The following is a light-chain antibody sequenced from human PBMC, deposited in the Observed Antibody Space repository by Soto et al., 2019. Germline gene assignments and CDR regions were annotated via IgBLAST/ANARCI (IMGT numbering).Light chain of an antibody. CDR2: WAS. CDR1: QIGLYSSNNKNY. CDR3: QQYYSTPLT. J-gene: IGKJ4*01. Sequence: DILMTQSPDSLPVSTGESCTINCYSGQIGLYSSNNKNYLAWYQQKPGQPPKLLIYWASTRESGVPDRFSGSGSGTDFTLSISSLQAEDVAVYYCQQYYSTPLTCGRGTTGDIK. V-gene: IGKV4-1*01.